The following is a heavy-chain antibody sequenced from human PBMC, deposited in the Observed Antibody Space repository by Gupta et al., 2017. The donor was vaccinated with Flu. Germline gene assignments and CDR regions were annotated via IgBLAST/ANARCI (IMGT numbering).Heavy chain of an antibody. CDR3: ARGHWDS. Sequence: EVQLVESGGGVVQPGGSLRLSCAASGFTFSSYEMNWVRLAQGKGLEWVAFISSSGVTYYTDSVKDRFTISRDNAKNSVHLQMHSLRAEDTAFYYCARGHWDSWGQGTLVTVSS. CDR1: GFTFSSYE. CDR2: ISSSGVT. J-gene: IGHJ4*02. V-gene: IGHV3-48*03.